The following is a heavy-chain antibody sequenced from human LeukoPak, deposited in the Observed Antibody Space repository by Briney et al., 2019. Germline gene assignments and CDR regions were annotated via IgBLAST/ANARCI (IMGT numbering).Heavy chain of an antibody. CDR1: GFPFSQHG. Sequence: GTSLRLSCAMSGFPFSQHGDPWVRQAPGKGLEWTAVIWVDGTRKYYADSVEGRFTISRDNSKSTRYLQIDSLRPEDTAAYYCVAVLVPAAFWHFDVWGRGTQVTVSS. CDR2: IWVDGTRK. CDR3: VAVLVPAAFWHFDV. J-gene: IGHJ2*01. D-gene: IGHD2-2*01. V-gene: IGHV3-33*01.